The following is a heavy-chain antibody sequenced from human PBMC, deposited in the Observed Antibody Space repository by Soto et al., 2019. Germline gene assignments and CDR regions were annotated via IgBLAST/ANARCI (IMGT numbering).Heavy chain of an antibody. CDR1: GYTFAAYY. CDR2: INPPSGGT. CDR3: AREPQHGDYGGYFFDS. Sequence: QVQLVQSGAAVKKPSASVKVSCKTSGYTFAAYYIHWIRQAHGQGLEWMGWINPPSGGTVYAQNFQDRVTMTRDSSIRTAYMELRGLNSDYTAVYYCAREPQHGDYGGYFFDSWGQGTPVTVAS. J-gene: IGHJ4*02. D-gene: IGHD4-17*01. V-gene: IGHV1-2*02.